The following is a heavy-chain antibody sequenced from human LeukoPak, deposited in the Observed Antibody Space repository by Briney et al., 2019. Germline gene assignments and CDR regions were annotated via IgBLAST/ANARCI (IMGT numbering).Heavy chain of an antibody. D-gene: IGHD6-13*01. CDR1: DGSINTYSYY. CDR3: AGAAAGSPFQH. Sequence: SETPSLTCTVSDGSINTYSYYWSWIRQPPGKGLEYIGYIFPTGSTNYNPSLKSRVSISVDTSKNQFSLKVNSVTAADTAVYYCAGAAAGSPFQHWGQGTLVTVSS. CDR2: IFPTGST. V-gene: IGHV4-4*09. J-gene: IGHJ1*01.